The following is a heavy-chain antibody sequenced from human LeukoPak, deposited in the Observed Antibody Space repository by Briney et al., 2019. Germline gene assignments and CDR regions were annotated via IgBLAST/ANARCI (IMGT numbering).Heavy chain of an antibody. CDR2: INPNSGGT. Sequence: ASVNVSCKASGYTFTGYYVHWVRQAPGQGLEWMGWINPNSGGTNYAQKFQGRVTMTRDTSISTAYMELSRLRSDDTAVYYCARVGHDFWSGFGYWGQGTLVTVSS. J-gene: IGHJ4*02. CDR1: GYTFTGYY. D-gene: IGHD3-3*01. V-gene: IGHV1-2*02. CDR3: ARVGHDFWSGFGY.